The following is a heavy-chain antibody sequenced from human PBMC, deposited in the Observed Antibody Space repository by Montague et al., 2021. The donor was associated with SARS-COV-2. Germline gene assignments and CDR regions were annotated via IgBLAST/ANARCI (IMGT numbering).Heavy chain of an antibody. CDR2: IYHTGST. V-gene: IGHV4-31*03. J-gene: IGHJ3*02. CDR3: ARDSGYYDSSGYSYDAFDI. Sequence: TLSLTCTVSGGSISSGGYYWSWIRQHPGKGLEWIGYIYHTGSTHYNPSPKSRVTISKETSKNHFSLNLSSVTAADSAVYYYARDSGYYDSSGYSYDAFDIWGQGTKVTVSS. CDR1: GGSISSGGYY. D-gene: IGHD3-22*01.